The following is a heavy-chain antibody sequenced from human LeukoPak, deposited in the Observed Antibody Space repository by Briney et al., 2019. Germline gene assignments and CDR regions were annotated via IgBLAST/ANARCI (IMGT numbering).Heavy chain of an antibody. CDR3: AVFVREPQN. CDR2: IAHDGSVK. J-gene: IGHJ1*01. Sequence: GGALRLSCAASTVIFRKYWMGWARQAPGKGLEWVANIAHDGSVKWYVDSVKGRFIISRDNARDSLYLQMNGLRVEDTAIYYCAVFVREPQNWGQGTLVTVSS. V-gene: IGHV3-7*01. CDR1: TVIFRKYW. D-gene: IGHD3-10*02.